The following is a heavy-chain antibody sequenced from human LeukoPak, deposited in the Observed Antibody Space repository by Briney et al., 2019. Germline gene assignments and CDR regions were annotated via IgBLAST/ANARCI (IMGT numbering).Heavy chain of an antibody. CDR2: ISSSSSTI. Sequence: PGGSLRLSCAASGFTFSSYSMNWVRQAPGKGREWGSYISSSSSTIYYADSVKGRFTISRDNAKNSLYLQMNSLRAEDTAVYYCAIDGVDYNTPSRYSPIDYWGQGTLVTVSS. CDR1: GFTFSSYS. V-gene: IGHV3-48*01. J-gene: IGHJ4*02. CDR3: AIDGVDYNTPSRYSPIDY. D-gene: IGHD4-11*01.